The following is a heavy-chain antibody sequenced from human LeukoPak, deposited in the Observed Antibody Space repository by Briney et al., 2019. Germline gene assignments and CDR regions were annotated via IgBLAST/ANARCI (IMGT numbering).Heavy chain of an antibody. Sequence: PSETLSLTCTVSGGSISSYYWSWIRQPPGKGLEWIGYIYYSETTNYNPSLKSRVTISVDTSKNQFSLKLSSVTAADTAVYYCARDLAAAAGHDAFDIWGQGTMVTVSS. V-gene: IGHV4-59*01. CDR2: IYYSETT. CDR3: ARDLAAAAGHDAFDI. D-gene: IGHD6-13*01. J-gene: IGHJ3*02. CDR1: GGSISSYY.